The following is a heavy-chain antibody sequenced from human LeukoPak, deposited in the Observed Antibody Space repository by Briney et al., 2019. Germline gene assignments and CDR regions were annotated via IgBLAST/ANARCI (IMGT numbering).Heavy chain of an antibody. J-gene: IGHJ4*02. CDR2: ISWNSGSI. CDR1: GFIFDDYA. D-gene: IGHD3-10*01. CDR3: ARSYGSGSYSFLY. Sequence: PGGSLRLSCAASGFIFDDYAMHWVRQAPGKGLEWVSGISWNSGSIGYADSVKGRFTISRDNAKNSLYPQMNSLRAEDTALYYCARSYGSGSYSFLYWGQGTLVTVSS. V-gene: IGHV3-9*01.